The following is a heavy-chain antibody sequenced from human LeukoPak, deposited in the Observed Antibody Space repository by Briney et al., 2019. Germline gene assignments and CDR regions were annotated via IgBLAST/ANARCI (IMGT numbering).Heavy chain of an antibody. Sequence: ASVKVSCKASGYSFTGYYIHWVRQAPGQGLAWMGWINPYSVDTTYAQKFQGRLTLTRDTSISTAYMEVSRLKSDDTAVYYCARTNGGYEYNWGQGTRVIVSS. V-gene: IGHV1-2*02. CDR3: ARTNGGYEYN. D-gene: IGHD5-12*01. CDR1: GYSFTGYY. CDR2: INPYSVDT. J-gene: IGHJ4*02.